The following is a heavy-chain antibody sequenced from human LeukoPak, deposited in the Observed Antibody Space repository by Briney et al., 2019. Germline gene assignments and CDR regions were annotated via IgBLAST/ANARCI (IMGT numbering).Heavy chain of an antibody. J-gene: IGHJ4*02. Sequence: SETLSLTCAVYGGSFSGFHWTWIRQPPGKGLEWIGEINHSGSTNYNPSLRSRVTISVDTSKNQFSLKLFSVTAADTAVYYCARGRDNYNFAYWGQGTLVTVSS. CDR1: GGSFSGFH. CDR2: INHSGST. CDR3: ARGRDNYNFAY. D-gene: IGHD5-24*01. V-gene: IGHV4-34*01.